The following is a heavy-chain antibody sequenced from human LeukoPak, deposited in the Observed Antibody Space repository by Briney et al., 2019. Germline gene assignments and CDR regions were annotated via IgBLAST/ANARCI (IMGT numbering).Heavy chain of an antibody. CDR3: PSSDHYYDRSGYYYGSYFDY. V-gene: IGHV1-69*01. CDR2: IIPFFGTA. Sequence: GSSVNVSCKPSGGTVSRYAVSWVRRAPGQRREWMGGIIPFFGTANYAQKFQGRITITADESTSKAYMELSSLRSEDTAVYYCPSSDHYYDRSGYYYGSYFDYWGQRTLVTVSS. D-gene: IGHD3-22*01. CDR1: GGTVSRYA. J-gene: IGHJ4*02.